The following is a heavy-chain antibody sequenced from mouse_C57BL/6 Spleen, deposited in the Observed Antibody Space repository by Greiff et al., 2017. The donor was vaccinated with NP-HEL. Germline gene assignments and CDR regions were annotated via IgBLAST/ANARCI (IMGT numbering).Heavy chain of an antibody. V-gene: IGHV5-12*01. CDR2: ISNGGGST. D-gene: IGHD1-1*01. Sequence: EVKLMESGGGLVQPGGSLKLSCAASGFTFSDYYMYWVCQTPEKRLEWVAYISNGGGSTYYPDTVKGRFTISRDNAKNTLYLQMSRLKSEDTAMYYCARQASRYGSHFDYWGQGTTLTVSS. CDR3: ARQASRYGSHFDY. J-gene: IGHJ2*01. CDR1: GFTFSDYY.